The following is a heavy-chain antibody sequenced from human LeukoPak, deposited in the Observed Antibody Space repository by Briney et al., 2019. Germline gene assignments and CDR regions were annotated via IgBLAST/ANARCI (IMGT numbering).Heavy chain of an antibody. J-gene: IGHJ3*02. Sequence: SGTLSLTCTVSGGSISGYYWSWIRQPPGKGLEWIGYIYYSGSTYYNPSLKSRVTISVDTSKNQFSLKLSSVTAADTAVYYCARYCSSTSCDAFDIWGQGTMVTVSS. CDR3: ARYCSSTSCDAFDI. CDR1: GGSISGYY. D-gene: IGHD2-2*01. V-gene: IGHV4-30-4*08. CDR2: IYYSGST.